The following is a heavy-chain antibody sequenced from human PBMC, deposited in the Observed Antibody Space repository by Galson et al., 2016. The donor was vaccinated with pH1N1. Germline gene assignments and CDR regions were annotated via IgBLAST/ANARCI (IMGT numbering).Heavy chain of an antibody. V-gene: IGHV3-64D*09. CDR3: VKDANYNANERDY. CDR2: ISSDGIGT. J-gene: IGHJ4*02. CDR1: GFSFSSNA. D-gene: IGHD1-7*01. Sequence: SLRLSCAASGFSFSSNAMHWVRQAPGKGLQYVSAISSDGIGTYYADSVKGRFTVSRDNSKNTLYLQMSALRAEDTALYYCVKDANYNANERDYWGQGTLVIVSS.